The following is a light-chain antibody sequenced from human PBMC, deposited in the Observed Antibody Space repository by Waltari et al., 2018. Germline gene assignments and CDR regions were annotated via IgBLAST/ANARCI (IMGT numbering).Light chain of an antibody. CDR3: QFDGSSPYT. J-gene: IGKJ2*01. V-gene: IGKV2-30*01. CDR1: QSLAYSDGNSY. CDR2: KVS. Sequence: DVVMTQSPLSLPVTLGQPASISCRSSQSLAYSDGNSYLNWFQQRPGQSPRRLIYKVSNRDSGVPDRFSGSGSGTDFTLKISRLAPEDFAVYYCQFDGSSPYTFGQGTKLEIK.